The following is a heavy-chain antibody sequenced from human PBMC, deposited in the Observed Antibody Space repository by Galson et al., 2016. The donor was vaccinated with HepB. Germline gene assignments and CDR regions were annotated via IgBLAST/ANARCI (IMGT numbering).Heavy chain of an antibody. CDR3: ASEATAVNYRLGFKSNWFDP. Sequence: ETLSLTCAVSGGSISSSNWWSWVRQPPDKGLEWIGEIAHCGSTNYNPSLPSRLTISLDTSKNQFSLQLRSVTAAYTAMYYCASEATAVNYRLGFKSNWFDPWGQGTLVTVSA. CDR1: GGSISSSNW. CDR2: IAHCGST. D-gene: IGHD3-16*02. J-gene: IGHJ5*02. V-gene: IGHV4-4*02.